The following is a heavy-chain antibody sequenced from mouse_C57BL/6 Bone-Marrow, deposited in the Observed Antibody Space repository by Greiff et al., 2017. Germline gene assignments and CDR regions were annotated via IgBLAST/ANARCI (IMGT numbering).Heavy chain of an antibody. Sequence: VQLQQSGPGLVQPSQSLSITCTVSGFSLTSYGVHWVRQSPGKGLEWLGVIWSGGSTDYNAAFISRLSISKDNSKSQVFVKMNSLQADDTAIYYWARRGYYGSRENAMDYWGQGTSVTVSS. CDR1: GFSLTSYG. CDR2: IWSGGST. D-gene: IGHD1-1*01. J-gene: IGHJ4*01. CDR3: ARRGYYGSRENAMDY. V-gene: IGHV2-2*01.